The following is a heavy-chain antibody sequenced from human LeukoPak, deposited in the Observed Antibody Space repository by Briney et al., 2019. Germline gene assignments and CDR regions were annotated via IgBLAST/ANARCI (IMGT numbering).Heavy chain of an antibody. J-gene: IGHJ4*02. CDR3: ATQRGYDYVWGNDY. V-gene: IGHV1-18*01. Sequence: ASVKVSCKASGYTFTSYGISWVRQAPGQGLEWMGWISAYNGNTNYAQKLQGRVTMTTDTSTSTAYMELRSLRSDDTAVYYCATQRGYDYVWGNDYWGQGTLVTVSS. CDR1: GYTFTSYG. CDR2: ISAYNGNT. D-gene: IGHD3-16*01.